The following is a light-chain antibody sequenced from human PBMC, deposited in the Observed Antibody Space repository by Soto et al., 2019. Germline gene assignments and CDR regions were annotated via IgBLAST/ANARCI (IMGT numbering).Light chain of an antibody. Sequence: QAVVTQEPSLTVSPGGTVTLTCGSSTGTVTSGHYPYWFQQKPGQAPRTLIYDTSNKHSWTPARFSGSLLGDKAALTLSGAQPEDEADYYCLLHYSDSLAFGGGTKLTVL. CDR3: LLHYSDSLA. CDR2: DTS. CDR1: TGTVTSGHY. J-gene: IGLJ2*01. V-gene: IGLV7-46*01.